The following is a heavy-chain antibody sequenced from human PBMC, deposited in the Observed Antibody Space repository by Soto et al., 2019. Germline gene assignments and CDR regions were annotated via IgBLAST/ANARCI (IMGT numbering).Heavy chain of an antibody. CDR2: IYHSGST. CDR3: VRESTTSGPNWFDT. D-gene: IGHD1-1*01. Sequence: QLVLQESGSGLVRPSQTLSLTCSVSGGSINSGRSSWNWIRQSPGKGLEWIANIYHSGSTYYNPSLKSRVTISVDRSENQFSLKLTSVTAADTAVYYCVRESTTSGPNWFDTWGPGILVTVSS. J-gene: IGHJ5*02. V-gene: IGHV4-30-2*06. CDR1: GGSINSGRSS.